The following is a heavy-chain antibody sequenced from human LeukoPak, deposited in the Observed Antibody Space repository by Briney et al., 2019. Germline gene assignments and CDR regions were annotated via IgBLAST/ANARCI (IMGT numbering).Heavy chain of an antibody. CDR2: MNPNSGNT. D-gene: IGHD6-19*01. V-gene: IGHV1-8*01. J-gene: IGHJ6*02. Sequence: ASVKVSFKASGYTFTSYDINWVRQATGQGLEWMGWMNPNSGNTGYAQKFQGRVTMTRNTSISTAYMELSSLRSEDTAVYYCASWGQYSSGWEDYYYGMDVWGQGTTVTVSS. CDR1: GYTFTSYD. CDR3: ASWGQYSSGWEDYYYGMDV.